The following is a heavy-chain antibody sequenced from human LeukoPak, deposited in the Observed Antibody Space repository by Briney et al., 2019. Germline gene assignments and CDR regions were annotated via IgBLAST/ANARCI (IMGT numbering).Heavy chain of an antibody. CDR3: ARHQDYGDYVLGYGMDV. D-gene: IGHD4-17*01. Sequence: PSETLSLTCTVSGGSISSYYWSWIRQPPGKGLEWIGYIYYSGSTNYNPSLKSRVTISVDTSKNQFSLKLSSVTAADTAVYYCARHQDYGDYVLGYGMDVWGQGTTVTVSS. J-gene: IGHJ6*02. V-gene: IGHV4-59*08. CDR1: GGSISSYY. CDR2: IYYSGST.